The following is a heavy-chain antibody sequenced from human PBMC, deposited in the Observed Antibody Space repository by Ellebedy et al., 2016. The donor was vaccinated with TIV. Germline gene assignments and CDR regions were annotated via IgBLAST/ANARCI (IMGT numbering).Heavy chain of an antibody. Sequence: SETLSLTXTVSGGSINTDTYYWNWIRQPPGKGLEWIGNVYYNGNTYYAPSLESRATTSVDTSKNQFSLKLISVTAADTGVYYCARHAGGVDAFDIWGQGTMVTVSS. CDR2: VYYNGNT. CDR1: GGSINTDTYY. CDR3: ARHAGGVDAFDI. V-gene: IGHV4-39*01. D-gene: IGHD3-10*01. J-gene: IGHJ3*02.